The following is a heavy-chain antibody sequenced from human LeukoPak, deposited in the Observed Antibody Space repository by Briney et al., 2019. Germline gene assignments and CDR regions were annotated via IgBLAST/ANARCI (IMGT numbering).Heavy chain of an antibody. Sequence: AVKVPCKASRYTFTRYGINWVGQAPGQGLEGMGWISAYHGNTNYPQELQGRVTLTRDMSTSTDYLELSSLRSEDTAVYYCARDNSVRDEAWWFNPWGQGTLVTVSS. CDR3: ARDNSVRDEAWWFNP. CDR2: ISAYHGNT. D-gene: IGHD5-24*01. V-gene: IGHV1-18*01. J-gene: IGHJ5*02. CDR1: RYTFTRYG.